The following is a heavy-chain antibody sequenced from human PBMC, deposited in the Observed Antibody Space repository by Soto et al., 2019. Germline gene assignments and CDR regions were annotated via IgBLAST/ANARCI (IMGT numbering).Heavy chain of an antibody. D-gene: IGHD6-19*01. CDR2: INAGNGNT. J-gene: IGHJ4*02. CDR3: ARVSGWYFLDY. Sequence: QVQLVQSGAEEKKPGPSVKVSCKASGYTFTSYAMHWVRQAPGQRLEWMGWINAGNGNTKYSQKFQGRVTITRDTSASTVYMELSSLRSEDTAVYYCARVSGWYFLDYWGQGTLVTVSS. CDR1: GYTFTSYA. V-gene: IGHV1-3*05.